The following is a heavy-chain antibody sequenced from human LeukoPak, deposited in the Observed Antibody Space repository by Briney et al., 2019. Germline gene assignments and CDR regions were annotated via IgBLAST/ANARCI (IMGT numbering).Heavy chain of an antibody. CDR2: ISYDGYDK. CDR3: ARDFFPIVDSSWYEIGY. CDR1: GFTFSSYA. Sequence: GRSLRLSCAASGFTFSSYAMHWVRQVPDKGLEWVTLISYDGYDKSYADSVRGRFTISRDNSKNTLYLQMDSLRSEDTAVYYCARDFFPIVDSSWYEIGYWGQGTLVTVSS. V-gene: IGHV3-30-3*01. D-gene: IGHD6-13*01. J-gene: IGHJ4*02.